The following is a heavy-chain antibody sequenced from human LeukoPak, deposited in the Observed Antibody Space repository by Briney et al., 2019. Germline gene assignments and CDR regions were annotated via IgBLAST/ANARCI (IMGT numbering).Heavy chain of an antibody. CDR3: AKDGVWESWCPRGSAYCGGQVGHYFDY. CDR2: ISGSGGST. J-gene: IGHJ4*02. CDR1: GFTFSSYA. Sequence: PGGSLRLSCAASGFTFSSYAMSWVRQAPGKGLEWVSAISGSGGSTYYADSVKGRFTISRDNSKNTLYLQMNSLRAEDTAVYYCAKDGVWESWCPRGSAYCGGQVGHYFDYWGQGTLVTVSS. V-gene: IGHV3-23*01. D-gene: IGHD2-21*01.